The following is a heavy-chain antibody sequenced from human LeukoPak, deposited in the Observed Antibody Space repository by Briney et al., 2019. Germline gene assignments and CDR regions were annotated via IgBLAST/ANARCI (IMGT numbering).Heavy chain of an antibody. CDR2: TRNKANSYTT. CDR3: ARGRVTTLYYFDY. Sequence: GGSLRLSCAASGFTFSDHCMDWVRLAPGKGLEWVGRTRNKANSYTTEYAASVKGRFTISRDDSKNSLYLQMNSLKTEDTAVYYCARGRVTTLYYFDYWGQGTLVTVSS. CDR1: GFTFSDHC. J-gene: IGHJ4*02. D-gene: IGHD4-17*01. V-gene: IGHV3-72*01.